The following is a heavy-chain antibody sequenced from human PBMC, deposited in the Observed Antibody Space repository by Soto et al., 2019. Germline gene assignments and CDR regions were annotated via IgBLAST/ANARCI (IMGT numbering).Heavy chain of an antibody. CDR3: ARGGPIRSMGY. CDR1: GGSFSGYY. J-gene: IGHJ4*02. V-gene: IGHV4-34*01. CDR2: INHRGST. Sequence: QVQLQQWGAGLLKPSETLSLTCAVYGGSFSGYYWSWIRQPPGKGLEWIGEINHRGSTNYNPSLKRRVTISVDTSKNQFSLKLSSVTAADTAVYYCARGGPIRSMGYWGQGTLVTVSS. D-gene: IGHD3-3*01.